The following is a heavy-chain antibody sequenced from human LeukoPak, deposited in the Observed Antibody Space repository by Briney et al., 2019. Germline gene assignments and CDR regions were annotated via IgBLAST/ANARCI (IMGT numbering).Heavy chain of an antibody. CDR3: ARGGVRGYSYGLSQDF. J-gene: IGHJ4*02. CDR1: GGTFTSYG. CDR2: ISAYNGNT. Sequence: GASVKVSCKASGGTFTSYGISWVRRAPGQGLEWMGWISAYNGNTNYAQKLQGRVTMTTDTSTSTAYMELRSLRSDDTAVYYCARGGVRGYSYGLSQDFWGQGTLVTVSS. D-gene: IGHD5-18*01. V-gene: IGHV1-18*01.